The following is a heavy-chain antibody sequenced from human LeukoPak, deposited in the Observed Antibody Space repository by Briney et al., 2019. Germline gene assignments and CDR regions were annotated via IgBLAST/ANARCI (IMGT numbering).Heavy chain of an antibody. D-gene: IGHD1-20*01. Sequence: SETLSLTCTVSGGSISSHYWSWIRQPPGKGLEWIGYIYYSGSTNYNPSLKSRVTISVDTSKNQFSLKLSSVTAADTAVYYCARTPVSITGTGYPDYWGQGTLVTVSS. V-gene: IGHV4-59*11. CDR3: ARTPVSITGTGYPDY. J-gene: IGHJ4*02. CDR2: IYYSGST. CDR1: GGSISSHY.